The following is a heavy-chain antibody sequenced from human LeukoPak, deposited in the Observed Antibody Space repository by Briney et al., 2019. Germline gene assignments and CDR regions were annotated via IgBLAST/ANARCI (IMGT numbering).Heavy chain of an antibody. Sequence: GASVKVSCKASGDSVRSYGITWVRQAPGQGLEWIGWISDYDGNTNYAQSVQGRVSMTTDTSTSTAYMELRSLRSDDTAVYYCARSRVLGSPNPNAFDIWGQGTMVTVSS. J-gene: IGHJ3*02. V-gene: IGHV1-18*01. CDR3: ARSRVLGSPNPNAFDI. CDR1: GDSVRSYG. CDR2: ISDYDGNT. D-gene: IGHD3-10*01.